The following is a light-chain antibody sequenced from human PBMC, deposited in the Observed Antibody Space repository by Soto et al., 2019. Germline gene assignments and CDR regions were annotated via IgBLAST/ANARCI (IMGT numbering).Light chain of an antibody. CDR3: SSYTSYSPYV. CDR2: AVS. V-gene: IGLV2-14*01. CDR1: SSDVGGYNY. Sequence: QSVLTQPASVSGSPGQSITISCTGTSSDVGGYNYVSWYQQHPGKAPKLIIYAVSKRPSGVSNRFSGSKSGNTASLTISGLQAEDEADYYCSSYTSYSPYVFGTGTKAPS. J-gene: IGLJ1*01.